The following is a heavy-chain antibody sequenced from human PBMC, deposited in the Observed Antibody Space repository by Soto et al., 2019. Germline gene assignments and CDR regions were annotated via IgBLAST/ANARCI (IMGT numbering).Heavy chain of an antibody. CDR1: GDSIGSSSLY. CDR2: IYNSGKT. CDR3: ARHAFNSGSYSESFQY. V-gene: IGHV4-39*01. D-gene: IGHD1-26*01. J-gene: IGHJ1*01. Sequence: QVQLQESGPGLVKPSETVSLTCTVSGDSIGSSSLYWGWIRQPPGKGLEWIGSIYNSGKTYYSPSLESRVTISVDTSKNQLSLKLTSVTAAHTAVYYCARHAFNSGSYSESFQYWGQGTLVAVSS.